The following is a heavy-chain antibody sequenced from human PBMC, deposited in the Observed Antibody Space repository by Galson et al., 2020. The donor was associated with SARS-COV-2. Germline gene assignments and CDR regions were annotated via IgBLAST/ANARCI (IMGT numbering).Heavy chain of an antibody. V-gene: IGHV1-46*04. CDR3: AREWGDINSSVFDY. J-gene: IGHJ4*02. Sequence: ASVKVSCKASGYTFISFSIHWVRQAPGQGLEWMGVINPSGDIASYAQTLRGRVTVTRDMSTKTVYMELSSLTSEDTAVYYCAREWGDINSSVFDYWGQGSLVVVSS. CDR1: GYTFISFS. CDR2: INPSGDIA. D-gene: IGHD2-21*01.